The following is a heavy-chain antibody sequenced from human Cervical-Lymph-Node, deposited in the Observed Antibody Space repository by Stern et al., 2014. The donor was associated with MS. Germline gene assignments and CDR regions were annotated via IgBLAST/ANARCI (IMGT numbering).Heavy chain of an antibody. J-gene: IGHJ4*02. D-gene: IGHD1-26*01. CDR1: GDTFSSYA. V-gene: IGHV1-69*06. Sequence: QVQLVQSGAEVKQPGSSVKVSCKASGDTFSSYAINWVRQVPGQGLEWMGGITTVFGTTNYAQKFQGRVTITADKSTNTAYMELMTLRSEDTAVYYCARGGGLVGYFDYWGQGTLVSVSS. CDR2: ITTVFGTT. CDR3: ARGGGLVGYFDY.